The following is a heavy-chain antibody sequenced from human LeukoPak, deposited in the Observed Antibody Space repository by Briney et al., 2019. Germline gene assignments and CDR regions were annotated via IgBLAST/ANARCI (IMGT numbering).Heavy chain of an antibody. CDR2: ISGSGGST. J-gene: IGHJ4*02. CDR1: GFTFSSYA. Sequence: PGGSLRLSCAASGFTFSSYAMSWVRQAPGKGLELVSAISGSGGSTYYADSVKGRFTISRDNSKNTLYLQMNSLRAEDTAVYYCAKADYDFWSGYLYYFDYWGQGTLVTVSS. V-gene: IGHV3-23*01. CDR3: AKADYDFWSGYLYYFDY. D-gene: IGHD3-3*01.